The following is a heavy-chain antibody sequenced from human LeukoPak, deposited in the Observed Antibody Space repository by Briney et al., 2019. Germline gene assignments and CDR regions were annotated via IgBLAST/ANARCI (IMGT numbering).Heavy chain of an antibody. V-gene: IGHV3-21*01. CDR2: ISSSSTYI. CDR3: ASPGQLLWFGELPGLDY. CDR1: GFTFSSYG. D-gene: IGHD3-10*01. J-gene: IGHJ4*02. Sequence: GGSLRLSCAASGFTFSSYGMSWVRQAPGKGLEWVSSISSSSTYIYYADSVRGRFTISRDNAKNSLYLQMNSLRAEDTAVYFCASPGQLLWFGELPGLDYWGQGTLVTVSS.